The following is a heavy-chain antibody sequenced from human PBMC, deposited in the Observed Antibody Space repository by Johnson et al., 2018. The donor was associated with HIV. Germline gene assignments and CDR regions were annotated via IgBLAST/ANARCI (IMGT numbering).Heavy chain of an antibody. CDR3: TTDPWGSDAFDI. CDR2: IRSKAYGGTT. V-gene: IGHV3-49*03. Sequence: VQLVESGGGLVQPGRSLRLSCTASGFTFGDYAMSWFRQAPGKGLEWVGFIRSKAYGGTTAYAASVKGRFTISRDDSKDTVYLHMNSLRAEDTAVYYCTTDPWGSDAFDIWGQGTMVTVSS. CDR1: GFTFGDYA. J-gene: IGHJ3*02. D-gene: IGHD7-27*01.